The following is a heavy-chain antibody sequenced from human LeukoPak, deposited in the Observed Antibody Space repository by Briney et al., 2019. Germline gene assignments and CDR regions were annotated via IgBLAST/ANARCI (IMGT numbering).Heavy chain of an antibody. CDR1: GGSISSGGYY. J-gene: IGHJ6*02. V-gene: IGHV4-31*03. CDR3: ARDKGTIFGVVKNYGMDV. CDR2: IYYSGST. D-gene: IGHD3-3*01. Sequence: PSQTLSLTCTVSGGSISSGGYYWSWIRQHPGKGLEWIGYIYYSGSTYYNPSLRSRVTISVDTSKNQFSLKLSSVTAADTAVYYCARDKGTIFGVVKNYGMDVWGQGTTVTVSS.